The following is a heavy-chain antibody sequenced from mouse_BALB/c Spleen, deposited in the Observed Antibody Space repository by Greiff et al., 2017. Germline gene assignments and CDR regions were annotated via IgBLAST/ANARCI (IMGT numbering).Heavy chain of an antibody. CDR1: GYTFTSYW. Sequence: QVQLQQSGAELAKPGASVKMSCKASGYTFTSYWMHWVKQRPGQGLEWIGYINPSTGYTEYNQKFKDKATLTADKSSSTAYMQLSSLTSEDSAVYYCERRELRRGAMDYWGQGTSVTVSS. J-gene: IGHJ4*01. V-gene: IGHV1-7*01. CDR3: ERRELRRGAMDY. D-gene: IGHD2-4*01. CDR2: INPSTGYT.